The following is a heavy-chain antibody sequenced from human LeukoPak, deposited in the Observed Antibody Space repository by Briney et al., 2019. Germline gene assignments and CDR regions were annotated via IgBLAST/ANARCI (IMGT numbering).Heavy chain of an antibody. D-gene: IGHD3-16*01. CDR1: GFTFSSYW. Sequence: GGSLGLSCAASGFTFSSYWMNWARQAPGKGLEWVASINHNGNVNYYVDSVKGRFTISRDNAKNSLYLQMSNLRAEDTAVYFCARGVGLDVWGQGATVTVSS. CDR2: INHNGNVN. J-gene: IGHJ6*02. CDR3: ARGVGLDV. V-gene: IGHV3-7*03.